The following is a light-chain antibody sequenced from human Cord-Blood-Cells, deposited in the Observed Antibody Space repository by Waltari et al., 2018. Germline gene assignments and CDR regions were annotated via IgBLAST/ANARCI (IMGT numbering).Light chain of an antibody. CDR2: DVS. V-gene: IGLV2-14*01. CDR3: SSYTSSSTWV. Sequence: QSALTQPASVSGSPGQSITISCTGTSSDVVGYNYVSWYQQHPGKAPKPMIYDVSKRPSGVSNRFSGSKSGNTASLTISGLQAEDEADYYCSSYTSSSTWVFGGGTKLTVL. CDR1: SSDVVGYNY. J-gene: IGLJ3*02.